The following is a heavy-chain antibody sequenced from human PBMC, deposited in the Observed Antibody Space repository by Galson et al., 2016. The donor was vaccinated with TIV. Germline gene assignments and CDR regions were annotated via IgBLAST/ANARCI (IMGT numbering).Heavy chain of an antibody. V-gene: IGHV1-2*02. D-gene: IGHD3-22*01. J-gene: IGHJ4*02. Sequence: SVKVSCKASGYTFTDYYVHWVRQAPEQGLEWMGWINPNSGGTIYAQKFQGRVTMTRDTSISTAFMEVKKLRYDDTALYFCARDDGSTSGSNFWGQGTLVTVSS. CDR1: GYTFTDYY. CDR2: INPNSGGT. CDR3: ARDDGSTSGSNF.